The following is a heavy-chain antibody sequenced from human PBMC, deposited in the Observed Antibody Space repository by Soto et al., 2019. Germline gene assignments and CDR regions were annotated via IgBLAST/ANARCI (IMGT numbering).Heavy chain of an antibody. V-gene: IGHV3-21*01. J-gene: IGHJ6*03. CDR1: GFTFSSYS. CDR2: ISSSSSYI. D-gene: IGHD4-4*01. CDR3: ARSPVTIGQFYYYMDV. Sequence: PGGSLRLSCAASGFTFSSYSMNWVRQAPGKGLEWVSSISSSSSYIYYADSVKGRFTISRDNAKNSLYLQMNSLRAEDTAVYYCARSPVTIGQFYYYMDVWGKGTTVTVSS.